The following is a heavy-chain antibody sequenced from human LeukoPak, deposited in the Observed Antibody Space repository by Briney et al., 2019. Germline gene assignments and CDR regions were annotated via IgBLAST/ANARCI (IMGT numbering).Heavy chain of an antibody. CDR2: ISGGSGFT. CDR1: GFTFSGYA. Sequence: GGSLRLSCAASGFTFSGYAMSWVRQAPGKGLEWVSAISGGSGFTYYADSVKGRFTISRDNSKNTLYLQMNSLRAEDTAVYYCARDVEQRLDYWGQGTLVTVSS. V-gene: IGHV3-23*01. D-gene: IGHD6-25*01. J-gene: IGHJ4*02. CDR3: ARDVEQRLDY.